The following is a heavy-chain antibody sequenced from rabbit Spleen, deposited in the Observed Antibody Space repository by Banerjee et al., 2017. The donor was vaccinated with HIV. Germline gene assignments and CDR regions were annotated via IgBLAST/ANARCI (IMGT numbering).Heavy chain of an antibody. CDR2: IDTGSSGFT. CDR3: ARDTSTSFSTYGMDL. J-gene: IGHJ6*01. D-gene: IGHD1-1*01. V-gene: IGHV1S40*01. CDR1: GVSFSNYNF. Sequence: QSLEESGGDLVKPAASLTLTCIASGVSFSNYNFMCWVRQAPGKGLEWIACIDTGSSGFTYFATWAKGRFTISKTSSTTVTLQMTSLTAADTATYFCARDTSTSFSTYGMDLWGQGTLVTVS.